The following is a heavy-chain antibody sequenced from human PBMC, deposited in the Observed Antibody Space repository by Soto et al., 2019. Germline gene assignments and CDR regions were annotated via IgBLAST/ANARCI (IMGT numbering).Heavy chain of an antibody. CDR2: ISGSGGST. CDR1: GFTFSSYA. D-gene: IGHD3-10*01. CDR3: AKYGSGSYYTPDAFDI. J-gene: IGHJ3*02. Sequence: GGSLRLSCAASGFTFSSYAMSWVRQAPGKGLEWVSAISGSGGSTYYADSVKGRFTISRDNSKNTLYLKMNSLRAEDTAVYYCAKYGSGSYYTPDAFDIWGQGTMVTVSS. V-gene: IGHV3-23*01.